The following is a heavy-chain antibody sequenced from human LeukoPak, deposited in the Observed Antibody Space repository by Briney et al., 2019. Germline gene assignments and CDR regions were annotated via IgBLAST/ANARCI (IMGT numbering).Heavy chain of an antibody. V-gene: IGHV3-23*01. Sequence: GGSLRLSCAASGFTSSSYGMSWVRQAPGKGLEWVAGIRGNGGRTFYADSVKGRFTIYRDNSKNTLFLRMNSLRAEDTAVYYCARVTYGSGTYGAFDYWGQGTLVTVSS. CDR3: ARVTYGSGTYGAFDY. CDR1: GFTSSSYG. J-gene: IGHJ4*02. CDR2: IRGNGGRT. D-gene: IGHD3-10*01.